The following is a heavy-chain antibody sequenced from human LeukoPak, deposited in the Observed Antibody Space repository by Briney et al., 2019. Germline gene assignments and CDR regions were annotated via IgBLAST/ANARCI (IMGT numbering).Heavy chain of an antibody. CDR2: IYYSGST. J-gene: IGHJ4*02. D-gene: IGHD3-10*01. CDR3: ARVRAGSQRLLDY. V-gene: IGHV4-61*10. CDR1: GGSISSGSYY. Sequence: PSETLSLTCTVSGGSISSGSYYWSWIRQPAGKGLEWIGRIYYSGSTNYNPSLKSRVTISVDTSKNQFSLKLSSVTAADTAVYYCARVRAGSQRLLDYWGQGTLVTVSS.